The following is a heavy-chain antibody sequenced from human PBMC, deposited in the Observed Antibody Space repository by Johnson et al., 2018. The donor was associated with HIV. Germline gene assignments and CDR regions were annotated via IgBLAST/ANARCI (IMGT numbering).Heavy chain of an antibody. CDR2: IYSGDNT. CDR3: ARDGGETVVGSGAFDI. Sequence: VQLVESGGGLVKPGGSLRLSCVASGFTVSSNYMNWVRQAPGKGLEWVSVIYSGDNTFHADSVKGRFIISRDNSKNTLYLQMNSLRAEDTAVDYCARDGGETVVGSGAFDIWGQGTMVTVSS. V-gene: IGHV3-66*01. D-gene: IGHD4-23*01. CDR1: GFTVSSNY. J-gene: IGHJ3*02.